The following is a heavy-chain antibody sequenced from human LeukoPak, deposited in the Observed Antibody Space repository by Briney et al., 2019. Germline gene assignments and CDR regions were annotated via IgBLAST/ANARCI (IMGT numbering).Heavy chain of an antibody. CDR3: ARDSGGTYRFFDY. D-gene: IGHD3-10*01. Sequence: GSLRLSCAASGFTFSSYAMSWVRQAPGKGLEWVSAISGSGGSTYYADSVKGRFTISRDNSKNTLYLQMNSLRAEDTAVYYCARDSGGTYRFFDYWGQGTLVTVSS. CDR2: ISGSGGST. CDR1: GFTFSSYA. V-gene: IGHV3-23*01. J-gene: IGHJ4*02.